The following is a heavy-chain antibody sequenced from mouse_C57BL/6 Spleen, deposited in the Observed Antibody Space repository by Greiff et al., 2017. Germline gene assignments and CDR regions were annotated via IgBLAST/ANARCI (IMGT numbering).Heavy chain of an antibody. CDR3: TRGDYYGSSFLCYYAMDY. CDR1: GFTFSSYA. J-gene: IGHJ4*01. CDR2: ISSGGDYI. D-gene: IGHD1-1*01. V-gene: IGHV5-9-1*02. Sequence: DVMLVESGEGLVKPGGSLKLSCAASGFTFSSYAMSWVRQTPEKRLEWVAYISSGGDYIYYADTVKGRFTISRDNARNTLYLQMSSLKSEDTAMYYWTRGDYYGSSFLCYYAMDYWGQGTSVTVSS.